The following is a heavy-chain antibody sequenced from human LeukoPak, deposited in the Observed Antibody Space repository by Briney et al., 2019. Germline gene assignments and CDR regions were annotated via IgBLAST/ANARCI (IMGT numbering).Heavy chain of an antibody. CDR2: ISSRGTTI. CDR1: EFTFSTYN. D-gene: IGHD3-10*01. V-gene: IGHV3-48*03. Sequence: SGGSLRLSCSASEFTFSTYNMNWVRQAPGRGLEWVSYISSRGTTIYYADSVRGRITISRDNAKKSLFLQMNNLRAEDTAVYYCVRDYYGLGTYYNAYYGMDVWGQGTTVTVSS. CDR3: VRDYYGLGTYYNAYYGMDV. J-gene: IGHJ6*02.